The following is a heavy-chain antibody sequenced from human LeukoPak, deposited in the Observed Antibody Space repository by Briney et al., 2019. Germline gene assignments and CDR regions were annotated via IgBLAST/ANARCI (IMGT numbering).Heavy chain of an antibody. CDR2: ISAYNGNT. D-gene: IGHD1-26*01. Sequence: ASVKVSCKASGYTFTSYGISWVRQAPGQGLEWMGWISAYNGNTNYAQKFQGRVTMTRDTSISTAYMELSRLRSDDTAVYYCASSAASGSYYGAFDIWGQGTMVTVSS. CDR1: GYTFTSYG. CDR3: ASSAASGSYYGAFDI. V-gene: IGHV1-18*01. J-gene: IGHJ3*02.